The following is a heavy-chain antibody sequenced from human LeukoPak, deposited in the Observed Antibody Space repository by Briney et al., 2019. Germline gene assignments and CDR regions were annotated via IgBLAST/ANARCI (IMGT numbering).Heavy chain of an antibody. V-gene: IGHV4-39*01. Sequence: SETLSLTCTVSGGSISSSSYYWGWIRQPPGKGLEWIGSIYYSGSTYYNPSLKSRVTISVDTSKNQFSLKLSSVTAADTAVYYCARLVSYDFWSGYPTNWFDPWGQGTLVTVSS. CDR3: ARLVSYDFWSGYPTNWFDP. J-gene: IGHJ5*02. CDR2: IYYSGST. CDR1: GGSISSSSYY. D-gene: IGHD3-3*01.